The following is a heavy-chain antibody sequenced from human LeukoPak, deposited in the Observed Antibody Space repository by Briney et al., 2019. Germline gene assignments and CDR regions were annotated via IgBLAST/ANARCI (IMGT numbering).Heavy chain of an antibody. CDR1: GFSFSSYA. J-gene: IGHJ4*02. V-gene: IGHV3-23*01. Sequence: GGSLRLSCAASGFSFSSYALSWVRQAPGKGLEWVSAINGGGIVTYYADSVKDRFSISRDNSKTTVSLQMNSLRAEDTAVYYCAKGRGTAVTSAANYWGQGTLVTVSS. CDR3: AKGRGTAVTSAANY. CDR2: INGGGIVT. D-gene: IGHD4-17*01.